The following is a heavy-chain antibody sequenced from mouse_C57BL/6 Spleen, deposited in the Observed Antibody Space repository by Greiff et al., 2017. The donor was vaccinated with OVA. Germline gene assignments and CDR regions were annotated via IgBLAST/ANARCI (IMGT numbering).Heavy chain of an antibody. Sequence: EVQLQQSGPELVKPGASVKISCKASGYTFTDYYMNWVKQSHGKSLEWIGDINPNNGGTSYNQKFKGKATLTVDKSSSTAYMELRSLTSEDSAVYYCARRIYYDPYYAMDYWGQGTSVTVSS. CDR3: ARRIYYDPYYAMDY. J-gene: IGHJ4*01. CDR1: GYTFTDYY. D-gene: IGHD2-4*01. CDR2: INPNNGGT. V-gene: IGHV1-26*01.